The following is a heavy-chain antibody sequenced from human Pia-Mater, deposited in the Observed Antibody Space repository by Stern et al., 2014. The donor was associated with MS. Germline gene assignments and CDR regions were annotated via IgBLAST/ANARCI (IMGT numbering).Heavy chain of an antibody. CDR2: ITGSGT. D-gene: IGHD3-16*01. V-gene: IGHV3-23*04. J-gene: IGHJ5*02. CDR3: ARGWGES. Sequence: MQLVQSGGGLVQPGGSLRLSCVASGFTFSSSMMTWVRQAPGKGLERVSVITGSGTYYADSVKGRFTVSRDTSKNTVYLQMNSLRVEDAALYYCARGWGESWGQGALVTVSS. CDR1: GFTFSSSM.